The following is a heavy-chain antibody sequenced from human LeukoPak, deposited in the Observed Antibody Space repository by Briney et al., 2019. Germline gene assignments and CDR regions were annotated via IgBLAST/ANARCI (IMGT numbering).Heavy chain of an antibody. D-gene: IGHD1-20*01. CDR3: ARGYIWSSRVGFDY. J-gene: IGHJ4*02. Sequence: GGSLRLSCAASEFTVSSNAMSWGRQAPGKELEWVSFIYSGGSTSYAESVQGRFIISRDNSKNTLYLQMNSLRADDTAVYYCARGYIWSSRVGFDYWGEGTLVTVSS. CDR2: IYSGGST. CDR1: EFTVSSNA. V-gene: IGHV3-53*01.